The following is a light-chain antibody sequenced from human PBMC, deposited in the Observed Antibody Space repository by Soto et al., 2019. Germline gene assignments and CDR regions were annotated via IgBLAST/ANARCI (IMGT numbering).Light chain of an antibody. CDR1: SSDVGAYDF. V-gene: IGLV2-14*03. CDR3: SAYTTSITRV. CDR2: EVS. J-gene: IGLJ1*01. Sequence: QSALAQPASVSGSPGQSITISCTGTSSDVGAYDFVSWYQQHPDKAPKLMIYEVSNRPSGVPYRFSGSKSVNTATLTISGAQAEDEAYYCCSAYTTSITRVFGTGTKLTVL.